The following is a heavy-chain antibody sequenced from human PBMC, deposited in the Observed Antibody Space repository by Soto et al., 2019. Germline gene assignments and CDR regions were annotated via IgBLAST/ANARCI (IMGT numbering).Heavy chain of an antibody. V-gene: IGHV1-46*01. D-gene: IGHD5-18*01. CDR1: GYTFTSYY. CDR2: INPSGGYT. Sequence: ASVKVYWKAAGYTFTSYYMNWGRQAPGQGLEWLGIINPSGGYTTYAQKFQGRVTMTRDTSTSTVYMELSSLRSDDTAVYYCAATPRIELWLFDIWGQGTMVTVSS. J-gene: IGHJ3*02. CDR3: AATPRIELWLFDI.